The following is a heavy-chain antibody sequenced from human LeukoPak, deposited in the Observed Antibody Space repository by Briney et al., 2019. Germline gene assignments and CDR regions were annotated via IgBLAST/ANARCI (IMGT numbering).Heavy chain of an antibody. Sequence: GGSPRLSCAASGFTFSSYAMHWVRQAPGKGLEWVAVISYDGSNKYYADSVKGRFTISRDNSKNTLYLQMNSLRAEDTAVYYCAREGPVLGVPAAPYYYYYYMDVWGKGTTVTVSS. CDR1: GFTFSSYA. CDR2: ISYDGSNK. D-gene: IGHD2-2*01. J-gene: IGHJ6*03. CDR3: AREGPVLGVPAAPYYYYYYMDV. V-gene: IGHV3-30*04.